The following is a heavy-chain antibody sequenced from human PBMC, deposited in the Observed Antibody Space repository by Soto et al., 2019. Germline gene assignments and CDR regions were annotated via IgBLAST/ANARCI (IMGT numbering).Heavy chain of an antibody. CDR3: ARRDSSWPQAIDY. CDR2: VHHSGIT. V-gene: IGHV4-34*01. D-gene: IGHD6-13*01. J-gene: IGHJ4*02. CDR1: GGSFSGGY. Sequence: QVQLQQWGAGLLKPSETLSLTCAVYGGSFSGGYWSWIRQPPGKGLEWIGEVHHSGITNYNPSLKSPVTLSLDASKTQFSMKLSSVSAADTAVYYCARRDSSWPQAIDYWGQGTLVTVSS.